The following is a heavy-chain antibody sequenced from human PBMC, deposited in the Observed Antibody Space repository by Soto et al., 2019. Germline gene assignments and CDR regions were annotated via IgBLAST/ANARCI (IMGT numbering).Heavy chain of an antibody. CDR3: ARVGDFWSGYYLGDYYYGMDV. Sequence: QVQLVQSGAEVKKPGASVKVSCKASGYTFTSYDINWVRQATGQGLEWMGWMNPNSGNTGYAQKFQGRVTMTRKTSISTAYMGLRSLRSEDTAVYYCARVGDFWSGYYLGDYYYGMDVWGQGTTVTVSS. D-gene: IGHD3-3*01. CDR2: MNPNSGNT. J-gene: IGHJ6*02. V-gene: IGHV1-8*01. CDR1: GYTFTSYD.